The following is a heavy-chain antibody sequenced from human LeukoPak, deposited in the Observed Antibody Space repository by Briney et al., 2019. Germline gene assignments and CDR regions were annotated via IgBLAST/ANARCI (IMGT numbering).Heavy chain of an antibody. CDR3: ARDANGGPPDY. Sequence: GGSLRLSCAASGFPLSSYWMHWVRQDTGKGLLWVSRIKSDGSTTNYADSVKGRFTVSRDNGKNTLYLQMNSLRAEDTAVYYCARDANGGPPDYWGQGTLVTVSS. V-gene: IGHV3-74*01. CDR2: IKSDGSTT. CDR1: GFPLSSYW. D-gene: IGHD4-23*01. J-gene: IGHJ4*02.